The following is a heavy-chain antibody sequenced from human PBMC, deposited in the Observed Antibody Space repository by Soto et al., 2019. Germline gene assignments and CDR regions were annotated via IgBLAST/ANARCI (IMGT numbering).Heavy chain of an antibody. CDR2: MNPNSGNT. V-gene: IGHV1-8*01. J-gene: IGHJ4*02. CDR1: GYTFTSYD. CDR3: ARGIGYDSSGYYLPFDY. Sequence: ASVKVSCKASGYTFTSYDINWVRQATGQGLEYLGWMNPNSGNTAYVQKLQGRVTMTRDTSISTAYMELSRLRSDDTAVYYCARGIGYDSSGYYLPFDYWGQGTLVTVSS. D-gene: IGHD3-22*01.